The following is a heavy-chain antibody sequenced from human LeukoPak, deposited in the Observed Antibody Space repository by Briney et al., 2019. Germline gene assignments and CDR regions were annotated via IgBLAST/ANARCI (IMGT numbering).Heavy chain of an antibody. D-gene: IGHD5-24*01. V-gene: IGHV4-34*01. CDR2: INHSGST. CDR3: ARHRDGKFDY. Sequence: SETLSLTCAVYGGSFSGYYWSWIRQPPGKGLEWIGEINHSGSTNYNPSLKSRVTISVDTSKNQFSLKLSSVTAAGTAVYYCARHRDGKFDYWGQGTLVTVSS. J-gene: IGHJ4*02. CDR1: GGSFSGYY.